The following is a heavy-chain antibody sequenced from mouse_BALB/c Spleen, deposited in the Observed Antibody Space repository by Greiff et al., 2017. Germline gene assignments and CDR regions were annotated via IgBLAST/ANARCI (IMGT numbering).Heavy chain of an antibody. J-gene: IGHJ4*01. CDR2: ISNLAYSI. Sequence: EVKVVESGGGLVQPGGSRKLSCAASGFTFSDYGMAWVRQAPGKGPEWVAFISNLAYSIYYADTVTGRFTISRENAKNTLYLEMSSLRSEDTAMYYCARVDSSGYAMDYWGQGTSVTVSS. CDR3: ARVDSSGYAMDY. V-gene: IGHV5-15*02. D-gene: IGHD3-2*01. CDR1: GFTFSDYG.